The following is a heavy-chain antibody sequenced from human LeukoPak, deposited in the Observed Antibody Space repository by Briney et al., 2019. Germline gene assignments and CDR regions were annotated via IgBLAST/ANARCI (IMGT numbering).Heavy chain of an antibody. V-gene: IGHV5-51*01. D-gene: IGHD3-3*01. Sequence: GESLKISCKGSGYSFTSYWIGWVRQMPGKGLEWMGIIYPGDSDTRYSPSFQGQVTISADKSISTAYLQWSSLKASDTAMYYCARFSPYDDFWSGYYSNGYYYGMDVWGQGTTVTVSS. CDR1: GYSFTSYW. CDR3: ARFSPYDDFWSGYYSNGYYYGMDV. J-gene: IGHJ6*02. CDR2: IYPGDSDT.